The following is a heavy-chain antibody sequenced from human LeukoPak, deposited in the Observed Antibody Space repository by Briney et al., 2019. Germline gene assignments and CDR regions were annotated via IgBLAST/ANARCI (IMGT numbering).Heavy chain of an antibody. D-gene: IGHD2/OR15-2a*01. CDR3: ARSPFRTFTLDY. Sequence: ESGPTLVKPTQTLTLTCTFSGFSLSTSGVGVGWIRQPPGKALEWLARIDWDDDKFYSTSLKTRLTISKDTSKNQVVLTMTNMDPVDTATYYCARSPFRTFTLDYWGQGTLVTVSS. CDR1: GFSLSTSGVG. V-gene: IGHV2-70*04. CDR2: IDWDDDK. J-gene: IGHJ4*02.